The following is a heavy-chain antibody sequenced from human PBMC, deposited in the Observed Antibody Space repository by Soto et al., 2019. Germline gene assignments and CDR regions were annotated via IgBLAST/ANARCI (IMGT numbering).Heavy chain of an antibody. D-gene: IGHD3-9*01. CDR3: TTAILTGYFGLSYYFDY. V-gene: IGHV3-15*01. CDR2: IKSKTDGGTT. J-gene: IGHJ4*02. Sequence: GGSLRLSCAASGFTFSNAWMSWVRQAPGKGLEWVGRIKSKTDGGTTDYAAPVKGRFTISRDDSKNTLYLQMNSLKTEDTAVYYCTTAILTGYFGLSYYFDYWGQGTLVTVSS. CDR1: GFTFSNAW.